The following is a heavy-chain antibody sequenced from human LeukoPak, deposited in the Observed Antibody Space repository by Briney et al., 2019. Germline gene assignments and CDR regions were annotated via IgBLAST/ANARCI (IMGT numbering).Heavy chain of an antibody. CDR3: AKVSYYDFWSAHLDN. Sequence: GGSLRLSCAASGFTFSSYAMSWVRQAPGKGLEWVSAIRDSGGNTYYADSVKGRFTISRDNSKNTLYLQMNSLRAEDTAVYYCAKVSYYDFWSAHLDNWGQGTLVTVSS. V-gene: IGHV3-23*01. CDR2: IRDSGGNT. D-gene: IGHD3-3*01. CDR1: GFTFSSYA. J-gene: IGHJ4*02.